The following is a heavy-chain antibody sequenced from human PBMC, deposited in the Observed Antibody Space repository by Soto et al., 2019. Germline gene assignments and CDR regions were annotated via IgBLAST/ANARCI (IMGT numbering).Heavy chain of an antibody. J-gene: IGHJ4*02. CDR2: IPYDGDKI. Sequence: QVQLVESGGGVVQPGRSLRLSCAASGFTFSNYAMHXXXXXXXXXXEWMAVIPYDGDKIHYADSVKGRFTISRDNAKXXXXXXXXXXXXXXXXXXXXXXXXXXXXXNNDYWGQGTQVTVSS. CDR3: XXXXXXXXXNNDY. CDR1: GFTFSNYA. V-gene: IGHV3-30-3*01.